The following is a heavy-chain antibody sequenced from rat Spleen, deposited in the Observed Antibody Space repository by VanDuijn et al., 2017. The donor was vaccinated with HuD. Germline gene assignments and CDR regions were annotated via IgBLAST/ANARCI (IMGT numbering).Heavy chain of an antibody. CDR3: ARLTIGS. CDR2: IWTGGNT. Sequence: VQLKESGPGLVQPSQTLSLTCTVSGFSLTSYNVHWVRQSTGKGLEWMGIIWTGGNTAYNSTLKSRMGISRDTSKSQVFLKMNSLQTEDTAMYFCARLTIGSWGQGVMVTVSS. V-gene: IGHV2-30*01. D-gene: IGHD1-3*01. J-gene: IGHJ2*01. CDR1: GFSLTSYN.